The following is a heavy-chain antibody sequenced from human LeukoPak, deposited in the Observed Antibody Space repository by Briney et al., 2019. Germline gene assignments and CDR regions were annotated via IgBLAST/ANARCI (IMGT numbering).Heavy chain of an antibody. Sequence: GGSLRLSCTASGFTFSDYSMSWVRQAPGKGLEWVSSLSRSSTYIYYADSVKGRFTISRDNAKNSLYLQMNSLRAEDTAVYYCARDSGYDYPPYGGMDVWGQGTTVTVSS. D-gene: IGHD5-12*01. CDR1: GFTFSDYS. CDR2: LSRSSTYI. CDR3: ARDSGYDYPPYGGMDV. J-gene: IGHJ6*02. V-gene: IGHV3-21*01.